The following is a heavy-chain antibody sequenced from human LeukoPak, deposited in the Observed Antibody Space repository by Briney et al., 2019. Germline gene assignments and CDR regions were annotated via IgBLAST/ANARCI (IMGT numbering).Heavy chain of an antibody. CDR1: GYTFTSYG. J-gene: IGHJ5*02. D-gene: IGHD6-13*01. CDR2: ISAYNGNT. Sequence: GASVKVSCKASGYTFTSYGISWVRQAPGQGLEWMGWISAYNGNTNYAQKLQGRVTMTTDTSTSTAYMELSSLRSEDTAVYYCARGYSSSWYNWFDPWGQGTLVTVSS. CDR3: ARGYSSSWYNWFDP. V-gene: IGHV1-18*01.